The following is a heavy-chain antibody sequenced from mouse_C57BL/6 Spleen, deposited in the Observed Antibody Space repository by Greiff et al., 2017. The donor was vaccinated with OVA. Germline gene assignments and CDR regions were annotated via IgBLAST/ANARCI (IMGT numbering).Heavy chain of an antibody. CDR2: IYPSDSET. Sequence: QVQLQQPGPELVRPGSSVKLSCKASGYTFTSYWMDWVKQRPGQGLEWIGKIYPSDSETHYNQKFQEKATLTVDKSSSTAYMQLSSLTSDDAAVYYCARRGIYDYEDALDYWGQGTSVTVSS. CDR1: GYTFTSYW. J-gene: IGHJ4*01. CDR3: ARRGIYDYEDALDY. D-gene: IGHD2-4*01. V-gene: IGHV1-61*01.